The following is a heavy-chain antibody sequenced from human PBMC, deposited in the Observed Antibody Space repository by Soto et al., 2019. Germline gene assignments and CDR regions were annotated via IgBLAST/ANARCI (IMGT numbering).Heavy chain of an antibody. D-gene: IGHD2-2*01. CDR3: ARHAYGPKGYCSSTSCYEGYYGMDV. Sequence: SETLSLTCTVSGGSISGFYWSWFRQPPGKGLEWIASVYYTGSTNYNPSLKSRVTISLDTSKNQFSLKLSSVTAADTAVYYCARHAYGPKGYCSSTSCYEGYYGMDVWGQGTTVTVSS. CDR1: GGSISGFY. CDR2: VYYTGST. J-gene: IGHJ6*02. V-gene: IGHV4-59*08.